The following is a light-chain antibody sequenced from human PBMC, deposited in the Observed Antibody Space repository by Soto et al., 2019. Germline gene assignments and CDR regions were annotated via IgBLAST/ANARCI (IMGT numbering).Light chain of an antibody. CDR3: QQYGSTPPWT. V-gene: IGKV3-20*01. Sequence: EIVLTQSPGTLSLSPGERATLSCRASQSVSSSYLAWYQQKPGQAPSLLIYGASSRATGIPDRFIGSGSGRDFSLTISRLAPEDFAVYYCQQYGSTPPWTFGQGTKVEIK. J-gene: IGKJ1*01. CDR1: QSVSSSY. CDR2: GAS.